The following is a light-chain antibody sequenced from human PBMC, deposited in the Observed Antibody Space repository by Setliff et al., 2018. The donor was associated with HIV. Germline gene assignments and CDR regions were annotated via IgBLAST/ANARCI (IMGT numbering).Light chain of an antibody. CDR2: EVS. CDR1: SSDVGAYNY. Sequence: QSVLTQPPSASGSPGQSVTISCTGTSSDVGAYNYVSWYQQHPGKAPKLMIYEVSKRPSGVSNRFSGSKSGNTASLTISGLQAEDEGDYYCSSFTSSDTVVFGGGTKVTVL. J-gene: IGLJ2*01. V-gene: IGLV2-14*01. CDR3: SSFTSSDTVV.